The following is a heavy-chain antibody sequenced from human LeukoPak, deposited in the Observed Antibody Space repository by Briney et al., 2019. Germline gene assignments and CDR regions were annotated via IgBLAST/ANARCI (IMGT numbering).Heavy chain of an antibody. D-gene: IGHD3-10*01. CDR1: GYSLTKLS. CDR3: TTDIGYAASRSPMGWFDP. CDR2: FDPENGET. J-gene: IGHJ5*02. V-gene: IGHV1-24*01. Sequence: ASVTVSCKVSGYSLTKLSIHWVRQAPGKGLEWMGGFDPENGETVYAQRLQGRVTMTEDTSTDTSYMELSSLRSEDTAMYYCTTDIGYAASRSPMGWFDPWGQGTLVTVSS.